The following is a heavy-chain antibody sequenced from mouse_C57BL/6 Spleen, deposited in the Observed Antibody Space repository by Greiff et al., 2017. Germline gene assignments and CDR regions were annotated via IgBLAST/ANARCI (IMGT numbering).Heavy chain of an antibody. V-gene: IGHV1-82*01. J-gene: IGHJ4*01. Sequence: QVQLQQSGPELVKPGASVKISCKASGYAFSSSWMNWVKQRPGKGLEWIGRIYPGDGDTNYNGTFKGKATLPAVKSSSTAYMKLGSLPAEDSAVYFCATRAAYGYAMDDWGQGTSVTVSS. CDR2: IYPGDGDT. CDR1: GYAFSSSW. CDR3: ATRAAYGYAMDD. D-gene: IGHD1-1*01.